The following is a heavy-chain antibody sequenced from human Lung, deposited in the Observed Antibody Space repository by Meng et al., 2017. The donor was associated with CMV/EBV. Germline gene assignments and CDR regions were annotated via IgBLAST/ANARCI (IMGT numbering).Heavy chain of an antibody. Sequence: GSLRLSCAVYGGSFSGYYWSWIRQPPGKGLEWIGEINHSGSTNYNPSLKSRVTISVDTSKNQFSLKLSSVTAADTAVYYCARGPYGGKIDYLGQGTLVTVSS. J-gene: IGHJ4*02. V-gene: IGHV4-34*01. CDR1: GGSFSGYY. CDR3: ARGPYGGKIDY. CDR2: INHSGST. D-gene: IGHD4-23*01.